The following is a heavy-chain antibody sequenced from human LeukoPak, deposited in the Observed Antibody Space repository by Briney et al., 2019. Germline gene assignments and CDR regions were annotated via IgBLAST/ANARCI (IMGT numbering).Heavy chain of an antibody. J-gene: IGHJ4*02. CDR3: ARQTNYDSSGYHNFDY. Sequence: SETLSLTCAVYGGSFSGYYWSWIRQPPGKGLEWIGEINHSGGTNYNPSLKSRVTISVDTSKNQFSLKLSSVTAADTAVYYCARQTNYDSSGYHNFDYWGQGTLVTVSS. CDR2: INHSGGT. CDR1: GGSFSGYY. V-gene: IGHV4-34*01. D-gene: IGHD3-22*01.